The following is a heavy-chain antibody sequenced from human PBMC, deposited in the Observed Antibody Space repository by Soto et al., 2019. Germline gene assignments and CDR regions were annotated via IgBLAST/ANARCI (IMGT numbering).Heavy chain of an antibody. CDR1: GFSFSTYA. CDR2: ISGSTT. CDR3: ARPRGYGIFDAFDI. J-gene: IGHJ3*02. V-gene: IGHV3-23*01. Sequence: GGSLRLSCAASGFSFSTYAMNWVRQVPGKGLEWVSGISGSTTFYADSVRGRFTISRDNSINTLYLQMSSLRTEDTAVYFCARPRGYGIFDAFDIWGQGTMVTVSS. D-gene: IGHD1-1*01.